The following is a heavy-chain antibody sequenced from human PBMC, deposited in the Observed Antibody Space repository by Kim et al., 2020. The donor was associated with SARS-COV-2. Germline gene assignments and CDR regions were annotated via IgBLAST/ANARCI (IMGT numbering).Heavy chain of an antibody. CDR2: INPNSGGT. Sequence: ASVKVSCKASGYTFTGYYMHWVRQAPGQGLEWMGRINPNSGGTNYAQKFQGRVTMTRDTSISTAYMELSRLRSDDTAVYYCASSQYMGQWLDDRDAFDIWGQGTMVTVSS. CDR1: GYTFTGYY. D-gene: IGHD6-19*01. CDR3: ASSQYMGQWLDDRDAFDI. V-gene: IGHV1-2*06. J-gene: IGHJ3*02.